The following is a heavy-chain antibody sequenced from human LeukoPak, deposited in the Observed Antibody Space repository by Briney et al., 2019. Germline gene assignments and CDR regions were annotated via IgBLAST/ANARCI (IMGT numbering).Heavy chain of an antibody. J-gene: IGHJ3*02. D-gene: IGHD3-16*02. V-gene: IGHV4-59*08. CDR3: ARHLSWAAFDI. Sequence: PSETLSLTCTVSGGSISSYYWNWIRQPPGKGLEWIGYIYYSGSTNYNPSLKSRVTISVDTSKNQFSLKLSSVTAADTAVYYCARHLSWAAFDIWGQGTMVTVSS. CDR2: IYYSGST. CDR1: GGSISSYY.